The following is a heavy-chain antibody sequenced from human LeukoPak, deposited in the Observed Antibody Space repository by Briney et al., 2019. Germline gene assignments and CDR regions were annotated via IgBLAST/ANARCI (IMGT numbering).Heavy chain of an antibody. Sequence: PGGSLRLSCAASGFTFSSYAMSWVRQAPGKGLEWVSAISGSGGSTYYADSVKGRFTISRDNSKNTLYLQMNSLRAEDTAVYYCARASMVRGADYYYCYMDVWGKGTTVTVSS. CDR3: ARASMVRGADYYYCYMDV. CDR2: ISGSGGST. D-gene: IGHD3-10*01. J-gene: IGHJ6*03. V-gene: IGHV3-23*01. CDR1: GFTFSSYA.